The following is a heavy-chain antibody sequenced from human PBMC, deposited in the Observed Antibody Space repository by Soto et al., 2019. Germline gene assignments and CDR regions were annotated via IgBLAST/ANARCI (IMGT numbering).Heavy chain of an antibody. CDR3: ETWHEREHAYDV. Sequence: DVQLVESGGGLIQPGASLRLSCAAFGLTISGKKYVAWVRQAPGKGLEWVSALYDVDGSFYADSVKGRFTTSSDSSKNTVYLQMNDLRPDDTAVYYCETWHEREHAYDVWSQGTTVTVSS. CDR1: GLTISGKKY. V-gene: IGHV3-53*01. CDR2: LYDVDGS. J-gene: IGHJ3*01. D-gene: IGHD1-1*01.